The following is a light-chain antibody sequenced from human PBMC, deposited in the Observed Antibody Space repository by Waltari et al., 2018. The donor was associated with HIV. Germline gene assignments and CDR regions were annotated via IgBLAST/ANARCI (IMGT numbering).Light chain of an antibody. Sequence: DIQLTQSPASLSASVGDRVTITCRASQAISNSIAWYQQRPGKAPRLLLFAASRLETGVTSRFIGSGSGTFFTLTITCLQPGDFATYYCQQYYSTTTWTFGQGTRVE. CDR2: AAS. CDR1: QAISNS. J-gene: IGKJ1*01. V-gene: IGKV1-NL1*01. CDR3: QQYYSTTTWT.